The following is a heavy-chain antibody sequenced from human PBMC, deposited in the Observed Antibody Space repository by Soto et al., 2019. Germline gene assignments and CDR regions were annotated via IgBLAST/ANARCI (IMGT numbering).Heavy chain of an antibody. V-gene: IGHV1-2*02. CDR1: GYTFTGYY. J-gene: IGHJ6*02. D-gene: IGHD3-3*01. CDR3: ARDPGKGVRFLEWLSSYYGMDV. CDR2: INPNSGGT. Sequence: AAAVKVSCKASGYTFTGYYMHWVRQAPGQGLEWMGWINPNSGGTNYAQKFQGRVTMTRDTSISTAYMELSRLRSDDTAVYYCARDPGKGVRFLEWLSSYYGMDVWGQGTTVTVSS.